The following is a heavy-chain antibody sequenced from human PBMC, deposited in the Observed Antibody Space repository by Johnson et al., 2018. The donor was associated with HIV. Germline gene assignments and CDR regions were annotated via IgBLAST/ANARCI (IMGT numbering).Heavy chain of an antibody. CDR3: ATSVEQWLVWNAFDI. CDR1: GFTVSSTY. Sequence: VQLVESGGGLIQPGGSLRLSCAASGFTVSSTYMSWVRQAPGKGLEWVSVIYRGGRTYYADSVTGRFTIYRDNSKNTLYLQMNSLGAEDTAVYYCATSVEQWLVWNAFDIWGQGTMVTVSS. D-gene: IGHD6-19*01. J-gene: IGHJ3*02. CDR2: IYRGGRT. V-gene: IGHV3-53*01.